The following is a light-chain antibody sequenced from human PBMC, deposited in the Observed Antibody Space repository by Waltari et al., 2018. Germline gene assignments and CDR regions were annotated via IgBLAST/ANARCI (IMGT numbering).Light chain of an antibody. V-gene: IGLV2-23*01. Sequence: QSALTQPASVSGSSGQSITISCTGSSTDLGSSTLVPWYQHPPDKAPKLLVYEGHERPSGISHRFSGSKSGSTASLKISKLQAEDEADYYCFSYADGRSLVFGGGTKLTVL. CDR2: EGH. CDR3: FSYADGRSLV. CDR1: STDLGSSTL. J-gene: IGLJ2*01.